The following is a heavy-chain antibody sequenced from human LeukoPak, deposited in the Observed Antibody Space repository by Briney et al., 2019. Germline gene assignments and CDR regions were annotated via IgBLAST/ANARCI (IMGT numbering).Heavy chain of an antibody. CDR1: EFSVDSNY. Sequence: GGSLRPSCEASEFSVDSNYMTWVRPPAGKGLEWVSLIYSGGSTYYADSVKSRFTISRDNSKNTLYLQMNSLRAEGTAVYYCARFSTTVTTDGFDYWGQGTLVTVSS. CDR3: ARFSTTVTTDGFDY. J-gene: IGHJ4*02. D-gene: IGHD4-11*01. CDR2: IYSGGST. V-gene: IGHV3-66*01.